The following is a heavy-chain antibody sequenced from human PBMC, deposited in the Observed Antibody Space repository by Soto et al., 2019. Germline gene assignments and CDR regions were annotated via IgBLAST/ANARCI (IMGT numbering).Heavy chain of an antibody. CDR1: GFSLSTSGVG. D-gene: IGHD3-16*02. CDR3: ALKSANDYIWGSYRPNTYFDY. V-gene: IGHV2-5*02. CDR2: IYWDDDK. Sequence: SGPTLVKPTQTLTLTCTFSGFSLSTSGVGVGWIRQPPGKALEWLALIYWDDDKRYSPSLKSRLTITKDTSKNQVVLKMTNMDPVDTTTYYCALKSANDYIWGSYRPNTYFDYWGQGTLVTVSS. J-gene: IGHJ4*02.